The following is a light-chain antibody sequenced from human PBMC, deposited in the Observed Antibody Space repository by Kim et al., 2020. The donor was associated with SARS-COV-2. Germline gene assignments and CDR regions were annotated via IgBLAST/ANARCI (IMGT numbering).Light chain of an antibody. Sequence: ASVGDTVTISCRASQSIISCLAWYQQKPGKAPKLLIYTASILEIGVTSRCSGSGSATEFILTISSLQPEDFATYYCQRYQSAPWTFGQGTKVDIK. CDR1: QSIISC. V-gene: IGKV1-5*03. J-gene: IGKJ1*01. CDR2: TAS. CDR3: QRYQSAPWT.